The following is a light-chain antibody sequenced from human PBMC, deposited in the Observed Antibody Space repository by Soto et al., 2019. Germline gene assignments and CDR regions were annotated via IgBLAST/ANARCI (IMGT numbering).Light chain of an antibody. CDR1: SSDVGGYNY. CDR3: SSYTSSSTLVV. J-gene: IGLJ1*01. Sequence: QSALTQPASVSGSPGQSITISCTGTSSDVGGYNYVSWYQQHPGKAPKLMIYDVSNRPSGVSNRFSGSKSGNTASLTISALQAEDEADYYCSSYTSSSTLVVFGTGTKVTV. V-gene: IGLV2-14*01. CDR2: DVS.